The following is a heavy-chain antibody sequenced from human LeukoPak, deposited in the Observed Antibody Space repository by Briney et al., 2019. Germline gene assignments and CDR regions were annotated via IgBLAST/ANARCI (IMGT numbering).Heavy chain of an antibody. CDR2: IKQDGSEK. V-gene: IGHV3-7*03. J-gene: IGHJ4*02. Sequence: ETLSLTCTVSGGSISSYYWSWIRQPAGKGLEWVANIKQDGSEKYYVDSVKGRFTISRDNAKSSLYLQMNSLRAEDTAVYFCARGQTTVTNWGQGTLVTVSS. CDR1: GGSISSYY. CDR3: ARGQTTVTN. D-gene: IGHD4-17*01.